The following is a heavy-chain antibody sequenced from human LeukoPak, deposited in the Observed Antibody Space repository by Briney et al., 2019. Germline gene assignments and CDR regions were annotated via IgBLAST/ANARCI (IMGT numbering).Heavy chain of an antibody. Sequence: GGSLRLSCAVSGFSVSSNYMHWVRQTPGKGLQWVAVIYGAETANYADSVKGRFTISRDNAENTLYLQMNNLRVEDTALYYCGTMSNYDSGGYYDSWGLGTLVTVSS. CDR1: GFSVSSNY. J-gene: IGHJ5*01. D-gene: IGHD3-22*01. CDR2: IYGAETA. V-gene: IGHV3-53*01. CDR3: GTMSNYDSGGYYDS.